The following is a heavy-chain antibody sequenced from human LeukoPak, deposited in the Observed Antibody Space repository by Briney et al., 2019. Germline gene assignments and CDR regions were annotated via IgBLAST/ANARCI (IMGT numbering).Heavy chain of an antibody. CDR3: ARDGVADDYGGNSASDY. V-gene: IGHV3-21*01. Sequence: PGGSLRLSCAASGFTFSSYSMNWVRQAPGKGLEWVSSISSSSSYIYYADSVKGRFTISRDNAKNSLYLQMNSLRAEDTAVYYCARDGVADDYGGNSASDYWGQGTLVTVPS. CDR2: ISSSSSYI. J-gene: IGHJ4*02. D-gene: IGHD4-23*01. CDR1: GFTFSSYS.